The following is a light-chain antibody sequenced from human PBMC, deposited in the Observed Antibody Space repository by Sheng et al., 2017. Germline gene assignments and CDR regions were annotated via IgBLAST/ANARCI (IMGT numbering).Light chain of an antibody. V-gene: IGKV1-8*01. CDR2: AAS. Sequence: AIRMTQSPSSFSASTVDRVTITCRASQGISSYLAWYQQKPGKAPKLLIYAASTLQSGVPSRFSGSGSGTDFTLTISCLQSEDFATYYCQQYSTYLYTFGQGTKLEIK. CDR1: QGISSY. J-gene: IGKJ2*01. CDR3: QQYSTYLYT.